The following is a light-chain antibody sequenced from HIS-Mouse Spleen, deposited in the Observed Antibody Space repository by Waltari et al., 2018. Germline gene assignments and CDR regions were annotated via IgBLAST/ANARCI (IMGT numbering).Light chain of an antibody. CDR3: SSYTSSSFNVV. Sequence: QSALTQPASVSGSPGQSITISCTGTSSDVGGYNYVSWYQQHPGKAPKLMIYDVSNRPSGVSKRFSVSKSGNTASQTISGLQAEDEADYYCSSYTSSSFNVVFGGGTKLTVL. V-gene: IGLV2-14*03. CDR2: DVS. CDR1: SSDVGGYNY. J-gene: IGLJ2*01.